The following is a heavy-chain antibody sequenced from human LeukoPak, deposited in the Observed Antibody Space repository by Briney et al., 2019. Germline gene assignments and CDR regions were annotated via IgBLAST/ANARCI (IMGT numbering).Heavy chain of an antibody. CDR2: VSYDGSNK. D-gene: IGHD2-2*01. J-gene: IGHJ6*03. Sequence: PGGSLRLSCAASGFTFSSYGMHWVRQAPGKGLEWVAVVSYDGSNKYYADSVKGRFTISRDNSKNTLYLQMNRLRAEDTAVYYCAKEWDIVVVRGYMDVWGKGTTVTVSS. CDR1: GFTFSSYG. V-gene: IGHV3-30*18. CDR3: AKEWDIVVVRGYMDV.